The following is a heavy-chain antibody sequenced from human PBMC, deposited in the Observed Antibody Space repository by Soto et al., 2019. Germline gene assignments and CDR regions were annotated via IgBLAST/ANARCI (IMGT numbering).Heavy chain of an antibody. CDR2: VSDTGGTT. Sequence: EVQLLESGGGLVQPGGSLRLSCAASGFTFINYAMSWVRRAPGKGLEWVSGVSDTGGTTYYADSVKGRFTISRDNSKNTLYLQMNSLRGEDTAVYYCAQRGGSGYYGAFDYLGQGALVTVSS. CDR3: AQRGGSGYYGAFDY. CDR1: GFTFINYA. V-gene: IGHV3-23*01. D-gene: IGHD3-22*01. J-gene: IGHJ4*02.